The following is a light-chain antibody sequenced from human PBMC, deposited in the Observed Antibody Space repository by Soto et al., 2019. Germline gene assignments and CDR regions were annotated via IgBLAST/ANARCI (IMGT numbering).Light chain of an antibody. J-gene: IGKJ3*01. CDR2: AAS. V-gene: IGKV1-39*01. CDR3: HRSYSTSY. Sequence: IQMSQAPCYMFEPVGGRVTITCRASQSISSYLNWYQQKPGKAPKLLIYAASSLQSGVPSRFSGSGSGTDFTLTISSLQPADFATYYCHRSYSTSYFGPGTKVDIK. CDR1: QSISSY.